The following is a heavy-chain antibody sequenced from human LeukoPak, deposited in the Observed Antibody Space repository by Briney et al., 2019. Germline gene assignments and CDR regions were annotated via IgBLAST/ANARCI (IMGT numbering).Heavy chain of an antibody. J-gene: IGHJ4*02. Sequence: GGSLRLSCAASGFTFSSYSMNWVRQAPGKRLEWVSSISSSSSYIYYADSVKGRFTISRDNAKNSLYLQMNSLRAEDTAVYYCARDKGDYDTSGSLFVFGGQGTLVTVSS. CDR3: ARDKGDYDTSGSLFVF. CDR2: ISSSSSYI. D-gene: IGHD3-22*01. V-gene: IGHV3-21*01. CDR1: GFTFSSYS.